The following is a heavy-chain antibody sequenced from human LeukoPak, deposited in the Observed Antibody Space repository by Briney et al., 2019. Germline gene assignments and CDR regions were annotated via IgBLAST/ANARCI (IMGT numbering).Heavy chain of an antibody. J-gene: IGHJ3*02. D-gene: IGHD2-21*02. Sequence: GGSLRLSCAASGFTFSSYAMSWVRQAPGKGLEWVSGISGSGGSTYYADSVKGRFTISRDNTKNTLYLQMNSLRAEDTAVYYCVRGAPLRRLPRDDAFDIWGQGTMVTVPS. V-gene: IGHV3-23*01. CDR3: VRGAPLRRLPRDDAFDI. CDR2: ISGSGGST. CDR1: GFTFSSYA.